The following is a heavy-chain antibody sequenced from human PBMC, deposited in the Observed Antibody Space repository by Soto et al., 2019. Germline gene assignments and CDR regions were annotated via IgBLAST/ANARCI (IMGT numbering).Heavy chain of an antibody. J-gene: IGHJ6*02. CDR3: TRDGKHTRITIFSIGMDV. CDR1: GFTFGDYA. Sequence: GGSLRLSCTASGFTFGDYAMSWVRQAPGKGLEWVGFIRSKAYGGTTEYAASVKGRFTISRDDSKSIAYLQMNSLKTEDTAVYYCTRDGKHTRITIFSIGMDVWGQGTTVTVSS. CDR2: IRSKAYGGTT. V-gene: IGHV3-49*04. D-gene: IGHD3-9*01.